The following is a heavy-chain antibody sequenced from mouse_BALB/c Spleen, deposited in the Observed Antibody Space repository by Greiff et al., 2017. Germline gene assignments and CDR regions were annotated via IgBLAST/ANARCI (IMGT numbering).Heavy chain of an antibody. V-gene: IGHV5-12-1*01. D-gene: IGHD2-1*01. CDR3: ARHGYYGNYLYYFDY. CDR2: ISSGGGST. Sequence: EVQLQESGGGLVKPGGSLKLSCAASGFAFSSYDMSWVRQTPAKRLEWVAYISSGGGSTYYPDTVKGRFTISRDNAKNTLYLQMSSLKSEDTAMYYCARHGYYGNYLYYFDYWGQGTTLTVSS. CDR1: GFAFSSYD. J-gene: IGHJ2*01.